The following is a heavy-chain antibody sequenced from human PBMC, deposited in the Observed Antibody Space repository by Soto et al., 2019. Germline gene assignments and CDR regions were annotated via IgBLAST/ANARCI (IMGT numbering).Heavy chain of an antibody. V-gene: IGHV1-69*02. Sequence: QVQLVQSGAEVKKPGSSVKVSCKASGGTFSSYTISWVRQAPGQGLEWMGRIIPILGIANYAQKFQGRVTITADKSTSRAYMELSSLRSEATSEYYWARWVSRAAAGRIRQWGQGTLVTVSS. CDR2: IIPILGIA. J-gene: IGHJ1*01. D-gene: IGHD6-13*01. CDR3: ARWVSRAAAGRIRQ. CDR1: GGTFSSYT.